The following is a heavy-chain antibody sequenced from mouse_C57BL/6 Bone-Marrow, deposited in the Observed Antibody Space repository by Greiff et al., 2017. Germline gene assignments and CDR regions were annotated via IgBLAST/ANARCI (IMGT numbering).Heavy chain of an antibody. CDR2: IYPRDGST. Sequence: VQGVESDAELVKPGASVKISCKVSGYTFTDHTIHWMKQRPEQGLEWIGYIYPRDGSTKYNEKFKGKATLTADKSSSTAYMQLNSLTSEDSAFYFCARSDGYFWYFDVWGTGTTVTVSS. J-gene: IGHJ1*03. CDR1: GYTFTDHT. CDR3: ARSDGYFWYFDV. V-gene: IGHV1-78*01. D-gene: IGHD2-3*01.